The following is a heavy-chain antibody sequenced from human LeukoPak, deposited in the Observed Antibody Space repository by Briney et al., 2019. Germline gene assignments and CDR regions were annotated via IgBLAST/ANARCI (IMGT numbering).Heavy chain of an antibody. D-gene: IGHD1-26*01. Sequence: HPGRSLRLSCAASGFTFSSHNMHWVRQAPGKGLEWVALISFDGSSLYYADSVKGRCTISRDQSKNTLYLQMDSLRADDAALYYCARDQSGAYCIDYWGRGTLVTVSS. J-gene: IGHJ4*02. CDR1: GFTFSSHN. CDR3: ARDQSGAYCIDY. CDR2: ISFDGSSL. V-gene: IGHV3-30-3*01.